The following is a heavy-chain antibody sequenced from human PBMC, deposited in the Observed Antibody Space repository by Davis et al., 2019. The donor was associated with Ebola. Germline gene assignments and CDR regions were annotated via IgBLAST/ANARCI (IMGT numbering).Heavy chain of an antibody. V-gene: IGHV1-2*06. D-gene: IGHD5-18*01. CDR2: VILKSGGT. CDR1: GYTFTDYN. J-gene: IGHJ4*02. Sequence: ASVKVSCKASGYTFTDYNIHWVRQAPGQGLEWLGRVILKSGGTDSAQKFHGRVTVTRDTSIGTAYMELSGLRSDDTAVYYCARGNNYAFDYWGQGTLVTVSS. CDR3: ARGNNYAFDY.